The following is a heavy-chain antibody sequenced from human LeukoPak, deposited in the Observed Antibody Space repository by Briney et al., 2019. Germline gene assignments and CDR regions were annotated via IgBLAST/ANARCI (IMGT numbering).Heavy chain of an antibody. CDR2: ISYDGSNK. J-gene: IGHJ4*02. Sequence: GGSLRLSCAASGFTFSSYGMHWVRQAPGKRLEWVAVISYDGSNKYYADSVKGRFTISRDNSKNTLYLQMNSLRAEDTAVYYCASPPWDIVATTKTDYRGQGTLVTVSS. D-gene: IGHD5-12*01. CDR3: ASPPWDIVATTKTDY. CDR1: GFTFSSYG. V-gene: IGHV3-30*03.